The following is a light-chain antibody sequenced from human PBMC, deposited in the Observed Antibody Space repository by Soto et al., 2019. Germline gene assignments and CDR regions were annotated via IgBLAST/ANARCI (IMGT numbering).Light chain of an antibody. CDR3: QRYNSAPWT. J-gene: IGKJ1*01. CDR1: QGISNY. CDR2: AAS. Sequence: DIQMTQSPSSLSASVGDRVTITCRASQGISNYLAWYQQKPGKVPKLLIYAASTLLSGVPSRFSGSGSGTDFILTISSLQPEDVAPYYCQRYNSAPWTFGQGTKVEIK. V-gene: IGKV1-27*01.